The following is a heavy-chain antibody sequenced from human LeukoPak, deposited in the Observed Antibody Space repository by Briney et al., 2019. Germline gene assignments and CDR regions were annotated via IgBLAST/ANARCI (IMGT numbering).Heavy chain of an antibody. J-gene: IGHJ4*02. V-gene: IGHV3-21*01. Sequence: GGSLRLSCAASGFTFSSYSMNWVRQAPGKGLEWVSSISSSSSYIYYADSVKGRFTISRDNAKNSLYLQMNSLRGEDTAVYYCTRDWSAAGGFDYWGQGTLVSVSS. D-gene: IGHD6-13*01. CDR3: TRDWSAAGGFDY. CDR2: ISSSSSYI. CDR1: GFTFSSYS.